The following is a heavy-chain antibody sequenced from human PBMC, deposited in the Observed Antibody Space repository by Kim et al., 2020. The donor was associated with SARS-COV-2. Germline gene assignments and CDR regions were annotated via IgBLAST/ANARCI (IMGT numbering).Heavy chain of an antibody. CDR3: SRGSYHVESSVVWTNDAF. V-gene: IGHV3-66*01. Sequence: GGSLRLSCAASGFIFNTHYMSWVRQAPGKGLEWVSVIHSGGSTYYADSVKGRFTISRDNSKNTLDLQMKSLRAGDTAVYYCSRGSYHVESSVVWTNDAF. J-gene: IGHJ3*01. D-gene: IGHD3-22*01. CDR2: IHSGGST. CDR1: GFIFNTHY.